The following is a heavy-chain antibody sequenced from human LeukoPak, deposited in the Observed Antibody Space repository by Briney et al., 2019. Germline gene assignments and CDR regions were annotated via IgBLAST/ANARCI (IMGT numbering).Heavy chain of an antibody. D-gene: IGHD5-18*01. V-gene: IGHV4-59*01. CDR1: GGSISSYY. Sequence: SETLSLTCTVSGGSISSYYWSWIRQPPGKGLEWIGYIYYSGNTNCNPSLKSRVTISVDTSKNQFSLNLSSVTAADTAVYYCARGPSSGYSYGWGQGTLVTVSS. CDR3: ARGPSSGYSYG. CDR2: IYYSGNT. J-gene: IGHJ4*02.